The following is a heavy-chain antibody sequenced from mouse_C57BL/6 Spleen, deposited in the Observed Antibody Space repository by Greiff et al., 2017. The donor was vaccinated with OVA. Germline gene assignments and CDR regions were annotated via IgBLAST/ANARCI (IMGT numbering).Heavy chain of an antibody. J-gene: IGHJ2*01. Sequence: VQLKESGAELVRPGASVKLSCTASGFNIKDDYMHWVKQRPEQGLEWIGWIDPENGDTEYASKFQGKATITADTSSNTAYLQLSSLTSEDTAVYYCTTWDYDSFDYWGQGTTLTVSS. D-gene: IGHD2-4*01. CDR1: GFNIKDDY. CDR2: IDPENGDT. CDR3: TTWDYDSFDY. V-gene: IGHV14-4*01.